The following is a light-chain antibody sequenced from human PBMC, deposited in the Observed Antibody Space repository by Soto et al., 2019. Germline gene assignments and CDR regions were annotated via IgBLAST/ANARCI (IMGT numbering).Light chain of an antibody. CDR3: QQLNSYPPT. V-gene: IGKV1-9*01. J-gene: IGKJ3*01. CDR2: PAS. CDR1: QGISSY. Sequence: DIQLTQSPSFLSASVGDRVTITCRASQGISSYLAWYQQKPGKAPKLLIYPASTLQSGVPSRFSGSGSGTEFTLTISSLQPEDFATYYCQQLNSYPPTFGPGTKVDIK.